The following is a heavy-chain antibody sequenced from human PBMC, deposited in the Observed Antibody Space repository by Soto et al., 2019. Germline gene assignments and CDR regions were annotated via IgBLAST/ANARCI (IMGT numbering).Heavy chain of an antibody. V-gene: IGHV1-46*01. D-gene: IGHD2-15*01. CDR3: ARITLVVVAENTEIDY. Sequence: ASVKVSCKASGYTFTSYYMHWVRQAPGQGLEWMGIINPSGGSTSYAQKFQGRVTMTRDTSTSTVYMELSSLRSEDTAVYYCARITLVVVAENTEIDYWGQGTLVTVSS. CDR2: INPSGGST. J-gene: IGHJ4*02. CDR1: GYTFTSYY.